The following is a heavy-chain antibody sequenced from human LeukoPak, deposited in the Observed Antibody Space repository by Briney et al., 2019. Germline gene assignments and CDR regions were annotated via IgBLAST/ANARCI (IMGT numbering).Heavy chain of an antibody. V-gene: IGHV3-30*18. CDR2: ISYDGSNK. J-gene: IGHJ6*04. Sequence: PGRSLRLSCAASGFTFSSYGIHWVRQAPGKGLEWVAVISYDGSNKYYADSVKGRFTISRDNSKNTLYLQMNSLRAEDTAVYYCAKDIHYGDPHRRRYWYYCMDVWGKGTTVTVSS. CDR1: GFTFSSYG. CDR3: AKDIHYGDPHRRRYWYYCMDV. D-gene: IGHD4-17*01.